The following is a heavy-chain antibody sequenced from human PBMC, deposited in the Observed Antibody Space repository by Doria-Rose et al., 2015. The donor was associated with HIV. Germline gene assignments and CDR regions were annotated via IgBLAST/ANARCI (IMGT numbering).Heavy chain of an antibody. CDR3: ARIKSSRWYHKYYFDF. CDR1: GVSLSSPGMG. D-gene: IGHD6-13*01. J-gene: IGHJ4*02. Sequence: QITLKECGPVLVKPTETLTLTCTVSGVSLSSPGMGVSWIRQPPGKALEWLANIFSDDERSHQASLKSRLTISRGTSKSQVVLTMTDMDPVDTATYYCARIKSSRWYHKYYFDFWGQGTLVIVSA. CDR2: IFSDDER. V-gene: IGHV2-26*01.